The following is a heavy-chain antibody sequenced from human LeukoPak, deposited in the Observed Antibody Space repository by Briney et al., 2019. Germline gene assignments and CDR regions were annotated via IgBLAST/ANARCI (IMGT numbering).Heavy chain of an antibody. V-gene: IGHV3-48*04. CDR2: ISSSSTTI. CDR3: LVAEYLKPFDY. CDR1: GFTFRNFA. Sequence: PGGSLRLSCAASGFTFRNFAMNWVRQTPGKGLEWISYISSSSTTIYYADSVKGRFTISRDNTKNSLFLQMNSLRAEDTAIYYRLVAEYLKPFDYWGQGALVTVAS. J-gene: IGHJ4*02. D-gene: IGHD6-19*01.